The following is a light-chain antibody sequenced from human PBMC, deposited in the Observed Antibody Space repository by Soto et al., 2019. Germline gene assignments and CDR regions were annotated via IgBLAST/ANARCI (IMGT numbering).Light chain of an antibody. CDR2: EVS. CDR3: SSYTSSNTLI. J-gene: IGLJ1*01. Sequence: QSALAQPASVSGSPGQSITISCTRTSSDVGGYNYVYWHQQHPGKAPKVMIFEVSRRPSGVSNRFSGSKAGDTASLTISGLQAEDEADYYCSSYTSSNTLIFGTGTKVTV. V-gene: IGLV2-14*01. CDR1: SSDVGGYNY.